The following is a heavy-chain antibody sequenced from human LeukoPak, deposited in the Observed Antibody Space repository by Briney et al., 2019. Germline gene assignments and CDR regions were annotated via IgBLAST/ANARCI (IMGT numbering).Heavy chain of an antibody. CDR3: ARFYYYDTTGHPYYYMDV. Sequence: PSETLSLTCAVSGYSINSDYYWGWSRPSPDKGLEWIGIIYHSGSTYYNPSLQSRFTISVDTSKNQFSLKVTSVTAADTAVYYCARFYYYDTTGHPYYYMDVWGKGTTVTVSS. D-gene: IGHD3-22*01. CDR2: IYHSGST. J-gene: IGHJ6*03. CDR1: GYSINSDYY. V-gene: IGHV4-38-2*01.